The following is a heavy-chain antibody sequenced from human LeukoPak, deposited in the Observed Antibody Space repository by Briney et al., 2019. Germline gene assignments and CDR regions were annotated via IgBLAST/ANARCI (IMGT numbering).Heavy chain of an antibody. Sequence: PSETLSLTCAVYGGSFSGYYWSWIRQPPGKGLEWIGEINHSGSTNYNPSLKSRVTISVDTSKNQFSLKPSSVTAADTAVYYCASRDNYGSGRYPFDYWGQGTLVTVSS. D-gene: IGHD3-10*01. J-gene: IGHJ4*02. CDR3: ASRDNYGSGRYPFDY. CDR2: INHSGST. CDR1: GGSFSGYY. V-gene: IGHV4-34*01.